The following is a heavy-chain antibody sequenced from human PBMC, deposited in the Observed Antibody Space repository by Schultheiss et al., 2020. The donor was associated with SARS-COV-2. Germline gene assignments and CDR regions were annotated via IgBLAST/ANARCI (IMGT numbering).Heavy chain of an antibody. V-gene: IGHV4-61*01. CDR3: ARMGVAGTSWFDP. J-gene: IGHJ5*02. Sequence: SETLSLTCTVSGGSVSSGSYYWSWIRQPPGKGLEWIGYIYYSGSTNYNPSLKSRVTISVDTSKNQFSLKLSSVTAADTAVYYCARMGVAGTSWFDPWGQGTLVTVSS. CDR2: IYYSGST. CDR1: GGSVSSGSYY. D-gene: IGHD6-19*01.